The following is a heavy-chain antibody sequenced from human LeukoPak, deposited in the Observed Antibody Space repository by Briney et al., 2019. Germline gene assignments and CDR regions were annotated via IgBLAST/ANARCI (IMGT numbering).Heavy chain of an antibody. Sequence: GGSLRLSCAASGFTFSSYAIHWVGQAPGKGLEWVAVISDDGSSKYYADSVRGRFTISRDNSKNTLYLQMNSLRAEDTAVYFCARERLAATGTGWFEPWGQGTLVTVSS. CDR1: GFTFSSYA. J-gene: IGHJ5*02. CDR2: ISDDGSSK. V-gene: IGHV3-30*04. D-gene: IGHD6-13*01. CDR3: ARERLAATGTGWFEP.